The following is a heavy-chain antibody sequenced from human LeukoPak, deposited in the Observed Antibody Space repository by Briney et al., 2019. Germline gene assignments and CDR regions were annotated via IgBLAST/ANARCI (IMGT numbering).Heavy chain of an antibody. Sequence: SETLSLTCTVSGYSISSGYYWGWIRQPPGKGLEWIGSIYHSGSTNYNPSLKSRVTISVDKSKNQFSLKLSSVTAADTAVYYCARDLGYTSDWYWGQGTLVTVSS. J-gene: IGHJ4*02. V-gene: IGHV4-38-2*02. CDR3: ARDLGYTSDWY. CDR2: IYHSGST. D-gene: IGHD6-19*01. CDR1: GYSISSGYY.